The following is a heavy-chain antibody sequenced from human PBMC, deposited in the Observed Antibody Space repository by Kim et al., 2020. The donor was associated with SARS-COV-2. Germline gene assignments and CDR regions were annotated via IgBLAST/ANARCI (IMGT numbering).Heavy chain of an antibody. CDR2: INHSGST. J-gene: IGHJ6*03. CDR3: ARGTIQLWYSYYYYYMDV. CDR1: GGSFSGYY. V-gene: IGHV4-34*01. Sequence: SVTLSLTCAVYGGSFSGYYWSWIRQPPGKGLEWIGEINHSGSTNYNPSLKSRVTISVDTSKNQFSLKLSSVTAADTAVYYCARGTIQLWYSYYYYYMDVWGKGTTVTVSS. D-gene: IGHD5-18*01.